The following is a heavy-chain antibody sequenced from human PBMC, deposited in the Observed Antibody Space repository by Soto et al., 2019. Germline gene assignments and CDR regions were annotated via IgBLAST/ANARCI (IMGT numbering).Heavy chain of an antibody. J-gene: IGHJ3*02. CDR1: GGSISSYY. CDR3: ARDLWDYGGNSDAFDI. Sequence: QVQLQESGPGLVKPSETLSLTCTVSGGSISSYYWSWIRQPPGKGLEWIGYIYYSGSTNYNPSLKSRVTISVDTSKNQFSLKLSSVTAADTAVHYCARDLWDYGGNSDAFDIWGQGTMVTVSS. V-gene: IGHV4-59*01. CDR2: IYYSGST. D-gene: IGHD4-17*01.